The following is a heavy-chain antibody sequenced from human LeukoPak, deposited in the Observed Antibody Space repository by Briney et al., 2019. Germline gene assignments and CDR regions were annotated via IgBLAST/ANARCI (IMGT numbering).Heavy chain of an antibody. CDR3: ALTGTGGGLDY. CDR2: IFYSGST. J-gene: IGHJ4*02. D-gene: IGHD1-7*01. CDR1: GGSISSYY. V-gene: IGHV4-59*08. Sequence: PSETLSLTCTVSGGSISSYYWSWFRQPPGKGLEWIGYIFYSGSTNYNPSLKSRVTISVDTSKNQFSLHLNSVTPEDTAVYYCALTGTGGGLDYWGQGTLVTVSS.